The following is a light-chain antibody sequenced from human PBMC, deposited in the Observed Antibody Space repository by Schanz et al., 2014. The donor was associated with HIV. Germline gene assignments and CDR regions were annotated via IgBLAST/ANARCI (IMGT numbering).Light chain of an antibody. CDR1: QSVSGSY. CDR3: QHYDISRGT. J-gene: IGKJ4*01. CDR2: AAS. V-gene: IGKV3-20*01. Sequence: EIVLTQSPGTLSLSPGDRVTLSCRASQSVSGSYLAWYQQKPGQALRLLIYAASTRVTGVPARFSGSGSGTDFTLTISRLEPEDFATYYCQHYDISRGTFGGGTRVEIK.